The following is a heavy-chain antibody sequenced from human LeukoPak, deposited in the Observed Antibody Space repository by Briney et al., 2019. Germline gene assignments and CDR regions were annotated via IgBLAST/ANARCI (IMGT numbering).Heavy chain of an antibody. CDR2: ISYDGSNK. V-gene: IGHV3-30-3*01. J-gene: IGHJ4*02. D-gene: IGHD5-18*01. CDR1: GFTFSSYA. Sequence: PGGSLRLSCAASGFTFSSYAMHWVRQAPGKGLEWVAVISYDGSNKYYADPVKGRVTISRDNSKNTLYLQMNSLRAEDTAVYYCARDWAAMGNLDYWGQGTLVTVSS. CDR3: ARDWAAMGNLDY.